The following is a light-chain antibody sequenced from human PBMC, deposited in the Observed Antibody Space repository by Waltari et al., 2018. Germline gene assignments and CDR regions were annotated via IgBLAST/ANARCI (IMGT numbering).Light chain of an antibody. CDR3: QQYNRWPPIT. CDR2: DAS. V-gene: IGKV3-15*01. Sequence: EIVMTQSPATLSVSPGETATLSCRASQSVSSNVAWYQKKPGQAPRLPIYDASTRATSIPARFRGSGSGTEFTLTISSLQSEDFAVYYCQQYNRWPPITFGQGTRLEIK. J-gene: IGKJ5*01. CDR1: QSVSSN.